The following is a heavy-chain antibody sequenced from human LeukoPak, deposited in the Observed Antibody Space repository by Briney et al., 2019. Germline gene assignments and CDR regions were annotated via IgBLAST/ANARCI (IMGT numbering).Heavy chain of an antibody. J-gene: IGHJ4*02. V-gene: IGHV4-61*02. D-gene: IGHD1-26*01. CDR3: ARGQYSGSYVVTYFDY. CDR1: GGSISSSSYY. CDR2: IYTSGST. Sequence: PSETLSLTCTVSGGSISSSSYYWSWIRQPAGKGLEWIGRIYTSGSTNYNPSLKSRVTMSVDTSKNQFSLKLNSVTAADTAVYYCARGQYSGSYVVTYFDYWGQGTLVTVSS.